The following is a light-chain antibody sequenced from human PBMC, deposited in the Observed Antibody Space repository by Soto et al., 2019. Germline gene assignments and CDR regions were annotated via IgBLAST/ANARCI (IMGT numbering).Light chain of an antibody. CDR1: RSDVGGYNL. CDR2: EGT. J-gene: IGLJ1*01. Sequence: QSVLAQPASGSGSPGQSITISCTGTRSDVGGYNLVSWYQQHTGKAPKLMIYEGTKRPSGVSNRFSGSKSGARASLTISGLQAEDEADYYCCSYAGSSTYVFGNGTKVTV. CDR3: CSYAGSSTYV. V-gene: IGLV2-23*01.